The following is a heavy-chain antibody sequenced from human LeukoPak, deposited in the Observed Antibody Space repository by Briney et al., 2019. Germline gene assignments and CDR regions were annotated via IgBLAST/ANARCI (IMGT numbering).Heavy chain of an antibody. Sequence: GGSLRLSCAASGFTFSTYNMNWVRQAPGKGLEWVPSISSSSSYIYYADSVKGRFTISRDNAKNSLYLQMNSLRAEDTAVYYCARGSHPGWYNGEFDYWGQGTLVTVSS. CDR2: ISSSSSYI. CDR3: ARGSHPGWYNGEFDY. V-gene: IGHV3-21*01. J-gene: IGHJ4*02. D-gene: IGHD6-19*01. CDR1: GFTFSTYN.